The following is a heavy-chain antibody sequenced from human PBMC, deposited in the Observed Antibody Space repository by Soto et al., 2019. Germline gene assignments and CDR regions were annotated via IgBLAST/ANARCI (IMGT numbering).Heavy chain of an antibody. CDR3: ARGDSGSYFSSYYYYGMDV. CDR1: GGSFSGYY. D-gene: IGHD1-26*01. J-gene: IGHJ6*02. V-gene: IGHV4-34*01. Sequence: SETLSLTCAVYGGSFSGYYWSWMRQPPGKGLEWIGEINHSGSTNYNPSLKSRVTISVDTSKNQFSLKLSSVTAADTAVYYCARGDSGSYFSSYYYYGMDVWGQGTTVT. CDR2: INHSGST.